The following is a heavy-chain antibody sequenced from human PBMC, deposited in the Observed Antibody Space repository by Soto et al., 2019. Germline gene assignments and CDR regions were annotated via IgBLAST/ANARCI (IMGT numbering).Heavy chain of an antibody. CDR3: ARIGKILAPGYYYFGMDV. D-gene: IGHD2-2*01. CDR2: IYYSGST. Sequence: LSLTCSASGASITNTSYYWGWIRQPPGKGLQYIASIYYSGSTYYNPSLKSRVTISVDTSKNQFSLKLTSVTAADTAVYYCARIGKILAPGYYYFGMDVWGQGTTVTVSS. V-gene: IGHV4-39*01. J-gene: IGHJ6*02. CDR1: GASITNTSYY.